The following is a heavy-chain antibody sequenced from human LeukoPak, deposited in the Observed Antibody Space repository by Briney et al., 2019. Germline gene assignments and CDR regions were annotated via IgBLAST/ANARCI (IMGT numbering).Heavy chain of an antibody. CDR2: IKSDGSGT. D-gene: IGHD2-2*01. V-gene: IGHV3-74*01. CDR1: GFTFNTYW. Sequence: GGSLRLSCAASGFTFNTYWMHWVRQAPGKGLVWVSRIKSDGSGTIYADSVKGRFTISRDNAKNSLYLQMNSLRAEDTALYYCAKGVTSTLRYDWFDPWGQGTLVTVSS. CDR3: AKGVTSTLRYDWFDP. J-gene: IGHJ5*02.